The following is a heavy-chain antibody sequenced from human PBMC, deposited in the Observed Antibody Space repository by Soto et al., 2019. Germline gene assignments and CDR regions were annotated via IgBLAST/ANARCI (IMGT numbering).Heavy chain of an antibody. CDR1: GGTFSSYA. J-gene: IGHJ4*02. CDR3: AKEGDYFDSSGHGYYFDS. D-gene: IGHD3-22*01. Sequence: QVQLVQSGAEVKKPGSSVKVSCKASGGTFSSYAISWVRQAPGQGLEWMGGIIPIFGTANYAQKFEGRVTITADESQSTAYVELSSLRSEETAVYYCAKEGDYFDSSGHGYYFDSWGQGTLVTVYS. CDR2: IIPIFGTA. V-gene: IGHV1-69*01.